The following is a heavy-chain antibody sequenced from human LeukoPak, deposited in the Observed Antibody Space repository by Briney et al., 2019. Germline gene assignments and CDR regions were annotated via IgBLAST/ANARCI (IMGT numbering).Heavy chain of an antibody. CDR2: IYPGDSDT. CDR1: GYSFTSYW. Sequence: GESLMISCKTSGYSFTSYWIGWVRQMPGKGLEWMGIIYPGDSDTRYSPSFQGQVTISADKSISTAYLQWSSLKASDTAMYYCARLGWGFWSAHDRNNWFDPWGQGTLVTVSS. V-gene: IGHV5-51*01. D-gene: IGHD3-3*01. CDR3: ARLGWGFWSAHDRNNWFDP. J-gene: IGHJ5*02.